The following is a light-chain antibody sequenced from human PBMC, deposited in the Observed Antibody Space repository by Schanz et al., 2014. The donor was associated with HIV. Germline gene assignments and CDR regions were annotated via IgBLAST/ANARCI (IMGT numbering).Light chain of an antibody. CDR2: DNT. V-gene: IGLV1-40*01. CDR1: SSNIGADYD. CDR3: AAWDDSLNGLYV. Sequence: QSVLAQPPSVSGAPGQRVTISCTGSSSNIGADYDVHWYQLLPGTAPKLLIFDNTNRPSGVPARFSGSKSGSSASLAISGLQSEDEADYYCAAWDDSLNGLYVFGTGTKLTVL. J-gene: IGLJ1*01.